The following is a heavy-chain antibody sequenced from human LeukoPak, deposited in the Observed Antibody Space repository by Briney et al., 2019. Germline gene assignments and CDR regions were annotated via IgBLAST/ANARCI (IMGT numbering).Heavy chain of an antibody. D-gene: IGHD2-2*01. V-gene: IGHV1-8*01. Sequence: ASVKVSCKASGYTFTSYDINWVRQATGQGLEWMGWMYPNSGNTGYAQKFQGRVTMTRNTSISTAYMELSSLRSEDTAVYYCARGWSRTYYYYYGMDVWGQGTTVTVSS. CDR1: GYTFTSYD. J-gene: IGHJ6*02. CDR3: ARGWSRTYYYYYGMDV. CDR2: MYPNSGNT.